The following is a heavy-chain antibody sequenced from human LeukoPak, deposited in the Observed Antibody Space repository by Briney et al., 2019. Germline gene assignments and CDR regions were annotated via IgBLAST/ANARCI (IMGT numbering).Heavy chain of an antibody. CDR1: GFTFSSYS. CDR3: ARGGFSGSPF. V-gene: IGHV3-21*04. J-gene: IGHJ3*01. D-gene: IGHD1-26*01. Sequence: GGSLRLSCAASGFTFSSYSMNWVRQAPGKGLEWVSSISSSSSYIYYADSVKGRFTISRDNSKNTLYLQMNSLRAEDTAVYYCARGGFSGSPFWGQGTMVTVSS. CDR2: ISSSSSYI.